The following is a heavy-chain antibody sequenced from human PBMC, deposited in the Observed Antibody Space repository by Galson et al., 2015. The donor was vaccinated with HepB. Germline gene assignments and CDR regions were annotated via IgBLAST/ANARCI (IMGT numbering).Heavy chain of an antibody. V-gene: IGHV4-59*08. D-gene: IGHD3-22*01. CDR1: GGSISSYY. Sequence: ETLSLTCTVSGGSISSYYWSWIRQPPGKGLEWIGYIYYSGSTNYNPSLKSRVTISVDTSKNQFSLKLSSVTAADTAVYYCARLKGRGPPYYYDSSGYYPDYWGQGTLVTVSS. CDR2: IYYSGST. J-gene: IGHJ4*02. CDR3: ARLKGRGPPYYYDSSGYYPDY.